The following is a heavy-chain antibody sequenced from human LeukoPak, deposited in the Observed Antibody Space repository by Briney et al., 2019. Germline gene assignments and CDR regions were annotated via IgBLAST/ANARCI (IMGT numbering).Heavy chain of an antibody. J-gene: IGHJ4*02. V-gene: IGHV4-59*01. CDR2: IYYSGST. CDR1: GGSIGSYY. CDR3: ASYDFWSGYYGY. Sequence: SETLSLTCTVSGGSIGSYYWSWIRQPPGKGLEWIGYIYYSGSTNYNPSLKSRVTISVDTSKNQFSLKLSSVTAADTAVYYCASYDFWSGYYGYWGQGTLVTVSS. D-gene: IGHD3-3*01.